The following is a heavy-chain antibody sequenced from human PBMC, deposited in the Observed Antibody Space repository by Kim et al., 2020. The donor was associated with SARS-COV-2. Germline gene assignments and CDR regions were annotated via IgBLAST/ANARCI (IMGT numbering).Heavy chain of an antibody. CDR3: ARDHLTDSGYDFSGYYYYYGMDV. D-gene: IGHD5-12*01. Sequence: SVKVSCKASGGTFSSYAISWVRQAPGQGLEWMGRIIPILGIANYAQKFQGRVTITADKSTSTAYMELSSLRSEDTAVYYCARDHLTDSGYDFSGYYYYYGMDVWGQGTTVTVSS. V-gene: IGHV1-69*04. CDR1: GGTFSSYA. CDR2: IIPILGIA. J-gene: IGHJ6*02.